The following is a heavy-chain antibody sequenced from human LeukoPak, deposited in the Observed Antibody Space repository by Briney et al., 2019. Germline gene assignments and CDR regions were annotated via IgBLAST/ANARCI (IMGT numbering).Heavy chain of an antibody. CDR1: GFTFSSYW. CDR3: AKGHYYGSGSLDY. D-gene: IGHD3-10*01. CDR2: INNDGSGT. J-gene: IGHJ4*02. V-gene: IGHV3-74*01. Sequence: GGSLRLSCAASGFTFSSYWMHWVRQAPGQGLVWVSRINNDGSGTSYADSVKGRFTISRDNSKNTLYVQMNSLRAEDTAVYYCAKGHYYGSGSLDYWGQGTLVTVSS.